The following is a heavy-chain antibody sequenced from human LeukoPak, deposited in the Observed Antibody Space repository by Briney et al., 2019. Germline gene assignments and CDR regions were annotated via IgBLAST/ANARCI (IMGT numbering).Heavy chain of an antibody. D-gene: IGHD6-19*01. V-gene: IGHV1-58*02. J-gene: IGHJ6*02. CDR1: GFTFTRSA. Sequence: SVKVSCKASGFTFTRSAMQWVRQARGQRLEWIGWIVVGSGNTNYAQKFQERVTITRDMSTSTAYMELSSLRSEDTAVYYCARVIKGWLMTHYYYGMDVWGQGTTVTVSS. CDR2: IVVGSGNT. CDR3: ARVIKGWLMTHYYYGMDV.